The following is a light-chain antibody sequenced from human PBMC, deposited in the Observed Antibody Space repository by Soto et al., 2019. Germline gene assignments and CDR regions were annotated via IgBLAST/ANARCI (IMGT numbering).Light chain of an antibody. J-gene: IGKJ1*01. CDR2: GSS. V-gene: IGKV1-39*01. Sequence: DIQMTQSPSSVSASVGDSASFACQSSQTVKNNVNWYQHKRGKAPKLLISGSSNLQNGVPPRFSGSGTGIDFTLTINSLQPEDAATYYCQQTYRHPRTFGQGTSVDIK. CDR1: QTVKNN. CDR3: QQTYRHPRT.